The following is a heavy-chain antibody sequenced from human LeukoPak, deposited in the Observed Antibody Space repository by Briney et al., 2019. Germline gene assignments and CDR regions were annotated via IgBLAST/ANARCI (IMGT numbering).Heavy chain of an antibody. V-gene: IGHV4-61*02. J-gene: IGHJ4*02. CDR3: ARQRRNYYDSSGYPDY. Sequence: SETLSLTCTVSGGSISSGSYYWSWIRQPAGKGLEWIGRIYTSGSTNYNPSLKSRVTISVDTSKNQFSLKLSSVTAADTAVYYCARQRRNYYDSSGYPDYWGQGTLVTVSS. CDR2: IYTSGST. D-gene: IGHD3-22*01. CDR1: GGSISSGSYY.